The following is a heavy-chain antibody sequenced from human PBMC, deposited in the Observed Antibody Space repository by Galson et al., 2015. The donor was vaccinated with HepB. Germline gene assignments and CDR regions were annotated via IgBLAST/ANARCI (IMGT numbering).Heavy chain of an antibody. Sequence: LSLTCSVSGGSVRNPNYFWSWIRQPPGKGLQYIAHIFYSGTTTDNPSLKNRVTISMDTSQKQFSLKLSSVMAADTAVYYCARGPQILYDYIWGRASAFDIWGQGIKVTVSS. V-gene: IGHV4-61*01. CDR1: GGSVRNPNYF. CDR3: ARGPQILYDYIWGRASAFDI. D-gene: IGHD3-16*01. J-gene: IGHJ3*02. CDR2: IFYSGTT.